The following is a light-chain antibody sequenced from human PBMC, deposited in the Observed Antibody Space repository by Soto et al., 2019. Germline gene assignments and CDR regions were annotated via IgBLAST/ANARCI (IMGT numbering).Light chain of an antibody. V-gene: IGLV2-23*03. J-gene: IGLJ1*01. CDR1: SSDVGSYNL. CDR3: CSYAGSATFV. CDR2: EGS. Sequence: QCALTQPASVSGAPGEGITISCTGTSSDVGSYNLVSWYQQHPGKAPKPMIYEGSKRPSGVSNRFSGSKSGNTASLTISGLQAEDEADYFCCSYAGSATFVFGTGTKVTVL.